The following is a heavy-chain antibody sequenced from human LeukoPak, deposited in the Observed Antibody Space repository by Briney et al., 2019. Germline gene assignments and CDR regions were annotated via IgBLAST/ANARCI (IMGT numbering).Heavy chain of an antibody. D-gene: IGHD6-19*01. V-gene: IGHV4-39*07. CDR3: ARAESHGSGWNPLPTPNWFDP. CDR2: INYSGNT. Sequence: SETLSLTCTVSGDSISSTFYYWGWIRQSPGKGLEWIGSINYSGNTYYNPSLTSRVTISVDTSKNHFSLKLRSVTAADTAVYYCARAESHGSGWNPLPTPNWFDPWGQGTLVTVSS. CDR1: GDSISSTFYY. J-gene: IGHJ5*02.